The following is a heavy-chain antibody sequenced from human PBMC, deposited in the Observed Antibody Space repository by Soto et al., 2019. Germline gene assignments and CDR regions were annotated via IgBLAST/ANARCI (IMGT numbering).Heavy chain of an antibody. J-gene: IGHJ4*02. CDR2: IKTDGSST. CDR1: GFTFSSYW. D-gene: IGHD3-16*01. V-gene: IGHV3-74*01. CDR3: ARVGVGHYEFDY. Sequence: EVQLVESGGALVQPGGSLRLSCAASGFTFSSYWMHWVRQVPGEGLVWVSRIKTDGSSTSYADSVKGRFTISRDNAKNTMYLQMNNLGAEDVAVYYCARVGVGHYEFDYWGQGTLVTVSS.